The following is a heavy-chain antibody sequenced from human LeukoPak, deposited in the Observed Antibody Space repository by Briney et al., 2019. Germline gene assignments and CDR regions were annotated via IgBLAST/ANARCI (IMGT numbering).Heavy chain of an antibody. Sequence: KSSETLSLTCAVYGESLSGYYWTWIRQPPGKGLQWVGEVNHRGSANYNPSLKSRVAISVDTSKRQFSLKVISVTAADTAVYYCARLKRGPTSYGSGYSYYYFMDVWGKGTPVTISS. CDR3: ARLKRGPTSYGSGYSYYYFMDV. J-gene: IGHJ6*03. V-gene: IGHV4-34*01. CDR2: VNHRGSA. CDR1: GESLSGYY. D-gene: IGHD3-10*01.